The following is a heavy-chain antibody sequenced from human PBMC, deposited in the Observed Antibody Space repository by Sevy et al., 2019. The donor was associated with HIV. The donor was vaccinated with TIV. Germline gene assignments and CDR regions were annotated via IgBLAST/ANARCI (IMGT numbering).Heavy chain of an antibody. CDR1: GYSISSDYY. V-gene: IGHV4-38-2*01. D-gene: IGHD6-19*01. CDR2: IYHSGYS. CDR3: ARAIGTQVAGLYYFDY. J-gene: IGHJ4*02. Sequence: SETLSLTCAVSGYSISSDYYWGWIRQPPGKGLEWIGSIYHSGYSYYNPSLKSRVTISVDTSKNQFSLKLSSVTAADAAVYYCARAIGTQVAGLYYFDYWGQGTLVTVSS.